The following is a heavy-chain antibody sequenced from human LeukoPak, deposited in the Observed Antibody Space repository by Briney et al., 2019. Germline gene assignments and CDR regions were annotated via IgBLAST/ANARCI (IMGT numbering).Heavy chain of an antibody. CDR2: INPNSGGT. CDR3: ARAQKASSWFTYYYGMDV. Sequence: ASVNVSCTASGYTFTAYYMHWVRQAPGHGLEWMGWINPNSGGTDYAQTCQGWVTMTRDTSISTAYMELSRLRSDDTAVYYCARAQKASSWFTYYYGMDVWGKGTTVTVSS. J-gene: IGHJ6*04. V-gene: IGHV1-2*04. D-gene: IGHD6-13*01. CDR1: GYTFTAYY.